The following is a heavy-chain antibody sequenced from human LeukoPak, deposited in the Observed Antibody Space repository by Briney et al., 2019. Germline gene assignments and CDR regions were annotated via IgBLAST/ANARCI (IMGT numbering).Heavy chain of an antibody. D-gene: IGHD3-10*02. J-gene: IGHJ6*04. V-gene: IGHV3-48*03. CDR1: GFTFSSYE. Sequence: GGSLRLSCAASGFTFSSYEMNWVRQAPGKGLEWVSYISSSGSTIYYADSVKGRFTISRDNAKNSLYLQMNSLRAEDTAVYYCAELGITMIGGVWGKGTTVTIFS. CDR3: AELGITMIGGV. CDR2: ISSSGSTI.